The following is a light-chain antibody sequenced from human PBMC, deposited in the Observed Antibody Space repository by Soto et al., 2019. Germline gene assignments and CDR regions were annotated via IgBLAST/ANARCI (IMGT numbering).Light chain of an antibody. CDR1: TSNIGTNA. Sequence: QPVLTQPPSASGTPGQRVTISCSGSTSNIGTNAVNWYQQLPGTAPKLLIYSNNERPSGVPDRFSGSKSGTSASLAISGLQSEDEAVYYCAPWDDRLKGVVFGGGTKVTVL. CDR2: SNN. J-gene: IGLJ2*01. CDR3: APWDDRLKGVV. V-gene: IGLV1-44*01.